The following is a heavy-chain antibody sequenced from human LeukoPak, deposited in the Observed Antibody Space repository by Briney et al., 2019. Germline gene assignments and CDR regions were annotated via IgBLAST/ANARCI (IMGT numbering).Heavy chain of an antibody. J-gene: IGHJ4*02. Sequence: ASVKVSCKTSGYTFTGYYMHWVRQAPGQGLEWMGWINPNSGGTNYPQEFQGRVTMTRDTSITTAYMELRSLRSDDTAVYYCARGPPVYGGSCYGYWGQGTLVTVSS. D-gene: IGHD2-15*01. CDR3: ARGPPVYGGSCYGY. V-gene: IGHV1-2*02. CDR2: INPNSGGT. CDR1: GYTFTGYY.